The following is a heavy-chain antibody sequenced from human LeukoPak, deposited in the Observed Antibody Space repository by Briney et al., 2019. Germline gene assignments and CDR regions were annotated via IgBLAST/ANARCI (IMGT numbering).Heavy chain of an antibody. CDR3: ARVGWTGYYMDV. J-gene: IGHJ6*03. CDR1: GYTFTGYY. V-gene: IGHV1-2*02. CDR2: INPNSGGT. D-gene: IGHD3/OR15-3a*01. Sequence: ASVKFSCKASGYTFTGYYMHWVRQAPGQGLEWMGWINPNSGGTNYAQQFQGRVTMTRDTSISTAYMELSRLRSDDTAVYCCARVGWTGYYMDVWGKETTVTVSS.